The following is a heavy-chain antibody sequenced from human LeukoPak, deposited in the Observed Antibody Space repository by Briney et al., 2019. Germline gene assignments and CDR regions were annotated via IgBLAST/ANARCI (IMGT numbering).Heavy chain of an antibody. CDR1: GFTFSSYA. J-gene: IGHJ4*02. CDR3: ARDRGGTLFDY. CDR2: ISYDGGNK. Sequence: GGSLRLSCAASGFTFSSYAMHWVRQAPGKGLEWVAVISYDGGNKYYADSVKGRFTISRDNSKNTLYLQMNSLRAGDTAVYYCARDRGGTLFDYWGQGTLVTVSS. D-gene: IGHD1-7*01. V-gene: IGHV3-30-3*01.